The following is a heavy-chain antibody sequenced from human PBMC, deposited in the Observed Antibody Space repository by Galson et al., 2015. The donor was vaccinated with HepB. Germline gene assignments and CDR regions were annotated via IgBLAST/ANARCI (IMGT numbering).Heavy chain of an antibody. CDR3: ARPSRRTAGIHY. CDR1: GYSFTGHY. J-gene: IGHJ4*02. V-gene: IGHV1-2*02. D-gene: IGHD6-13*01. Sequence: SVKVSCKASGYSFTGHYMHWVRQAPGQGLEWMGWINPNNGGTNYPQKFQGRVTMTRDTSISTAYMELSSLRSEDTAVYYCARPSRRTAGIHYWGQGTLVTVSS. CDR2: INPNNGGT.